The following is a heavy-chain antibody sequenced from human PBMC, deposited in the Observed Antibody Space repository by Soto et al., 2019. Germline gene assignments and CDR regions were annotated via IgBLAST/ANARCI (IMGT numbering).Heavy chain of an antibody. V-gene: IGHV3-23*01. CDR2: FSGSGGNT. J-gene: IGHJ4*02. CDR3: AKRLTLVTTVFDC. Sequence: TGGSLRLSCAACGLTSSTYAMSWVRQAPGKGLEWVSGFSGSGGNTYYAGSVKGVFTITGDNSTNMVYLQMSSLRAEDTAVYYCAKRLTLVTTVFDCWGQGTLVTVSS. CDR1: GLTSSTYA. D-gene: IGHD4-17*01.